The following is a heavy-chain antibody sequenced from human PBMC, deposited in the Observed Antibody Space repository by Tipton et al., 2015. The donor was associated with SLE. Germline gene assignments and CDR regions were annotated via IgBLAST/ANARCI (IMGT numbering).Heavy chain of an antibody. CDR2: IYYSGST. D-gene: IGHD2-2*01. J-gene: IGHJ6*03. CDR3: ARERSSTSLYYMDV. Sequence: TLSLTCTVSGGSISSSSYYWGWIRQPPGTGLEWIGSIYYSGSTYYNPSLKSRVTISVDTSKNQFSLKLSSVTAADTAVYYCARERSSTSLYYMDVWGKGTTVTVSS. CDR1: GGSISSSSYY. V-gene: IGHV4-39*07.